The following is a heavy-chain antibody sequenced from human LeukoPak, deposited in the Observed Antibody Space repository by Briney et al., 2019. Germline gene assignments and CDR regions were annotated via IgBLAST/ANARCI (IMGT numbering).Heavy chain of an antibody. CDR1: GFTFSSYD. J-gene: IGHJ6*02. V-gene: IGHV3-13*01. Sequence: KPGGSLRLSCAASGFTFSSYDMHWVRQATGKGLEWVSAIGTAGDTYYPGSVKGRFTISRENAKNSLYLQMNSLRAGDTAVYYCAKDWGYGDYYYYYGMDVWGQGTTVTVSS. D-gene: IGHD4-17*01. CDR2: IGTAGDT. CDR3: AKDWGYGDYYYYYGMDV.